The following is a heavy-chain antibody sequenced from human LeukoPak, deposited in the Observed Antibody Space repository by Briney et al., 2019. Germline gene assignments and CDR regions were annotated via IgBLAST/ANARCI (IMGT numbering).Heavy chain of an antibody. V-gene: IGHV4-59*01. J-gene: IGHJ4*02. CDR3: ARDRSYGDFDY. Sequence: KTSETLSLTCTVSGGSISSYYWSWIRQPPGKGLEWIGYIYYSGSTNYNPSLKSRVTISVDTSKNQFSLKLGSVTAADTAVYYCARDRSYGDFDYWGQGTLVTVSS. CDR1: GGSISSYY. D-gene: IGHD1-26*01. CDR2: IYYSGST.